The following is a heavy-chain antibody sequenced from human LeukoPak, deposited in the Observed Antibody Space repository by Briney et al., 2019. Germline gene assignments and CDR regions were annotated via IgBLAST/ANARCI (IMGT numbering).Heavy chain of an antibody. D-gene: IGHD3-3*01. CDR3: AKGRDDFWSGYYSFDY. CDR1: GFTFSSYG. J-gene: IGHJ4*02. Sequence: GGSLRLSCAASGFTFSSYGMHWVRQAPGKGLEWVAFIRYDGSNKYYADSVKGRFTISRDNSKNTLYLQMNSLRAEDTAVYYCAKGRDDFWSGYYSFDYWGRGTLVTVSS. CDR2: IRYDGSNK. V-gene: IGHV3-30*02.